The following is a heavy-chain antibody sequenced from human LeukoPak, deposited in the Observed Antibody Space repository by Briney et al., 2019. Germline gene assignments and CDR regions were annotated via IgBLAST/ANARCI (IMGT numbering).Heavy chain of an antibody. D-gene: IGHD6-19*01. V-gene: IGHV4-59*08. Sequence: SETLSLTCTVSGGSISSYYWSWIRQPPGKGLEWIGYIYCSGSTNYNPSLKSRVTISVDTSKNQFSLKLSSVTAADTAVYYCARHFIARVAVAGNWFDPWGQGTLVTVSS. CDR1: GGSISSYY. CDR3: ARHFIARVAVAGNWFDP. CDR2: IYCSGST. J-gene: IGHJ5*02.